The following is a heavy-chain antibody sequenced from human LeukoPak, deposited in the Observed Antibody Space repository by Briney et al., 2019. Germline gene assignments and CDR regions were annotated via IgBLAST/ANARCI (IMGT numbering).Heavy chain of an antibody. CDR2: INPNSGGT. Sequence: GASVKVSCKASGYTFSSNYMHWVRQAPGQGLEWMGRINPNSGGTNYAQKFQGRVTMTRDTSISTAYMELSRLRSDDTAVYYCARDRRITMVRGVIITYWGQGTLVTVSS. CDR3: ARDRRITMVRGVIITY. V-gene: IGHV1-2*06. CDR1: GYTFSSNY. D-gene: IGHD3-10*01. J-gene: IGHJ4*02.